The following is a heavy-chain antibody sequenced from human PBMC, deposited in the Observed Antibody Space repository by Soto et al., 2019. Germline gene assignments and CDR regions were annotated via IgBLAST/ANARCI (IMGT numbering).Heavy chain of an antibody. V-gene: IGHV4-34*01. CDR3: ARGWAGTGTVTVDY. Sequence: SETLSLTCAVYGGSFSGYYWSWIRQPPGKGLEWIGEINHSGSTNYNPSLKSRVTISVDTSKNQFSLKLSSVTAADTAVYYCARGWAGTGTVTVDYWGQGTLVTVSS. CDR2: INHSGST. J-gene: IGHJ4*02. D-gene: IGHD3-9*01. CDR1: GGSFSGYY.